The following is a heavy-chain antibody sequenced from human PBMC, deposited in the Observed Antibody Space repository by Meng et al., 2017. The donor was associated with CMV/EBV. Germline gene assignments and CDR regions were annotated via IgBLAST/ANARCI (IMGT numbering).Heavy chain of an antibody. D-gene: IGHD1-1*01. V-gene: IGHV1-69*10. J-gene: IGHJ6*02. CDR2: IIPIPDVT. CDR1: GGSLSAYA. Sequence: SVKVSCKASGGSLSAYATSWVRQAPGQGLEWIGGIIPIPDVTNYAQKFQGRVTITADRSTSTAYMELNSLRSEDTAVYYCARGHYPQLAPDYYYGLDVWGQGTTVTVSS. CDR3: ARGHYPQLAPDYYYGLDV.